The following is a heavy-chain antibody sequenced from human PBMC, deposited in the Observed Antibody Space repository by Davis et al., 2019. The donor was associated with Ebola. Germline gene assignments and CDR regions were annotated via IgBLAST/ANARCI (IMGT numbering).Heavy chain of an antibody. D-gene: IGHD4-17*01. CDR3: TNLGPMVTTYYFDY. V-gene: IGHV3-73*01. CDR2: IRSKANSYAT. J-gene: IGHJ4*02. CDR1: GFTFSGSA. Sequence: GGSLRLSCAASGFTFSGSAMHWVRQASGKGLEWVGRIRSKANSYATAYAASVKGRFTISRDDSKNTAYLQMNSLKTEDTAMYYCTNLGPMVTTYYFDYWGQGTLVTVSS.